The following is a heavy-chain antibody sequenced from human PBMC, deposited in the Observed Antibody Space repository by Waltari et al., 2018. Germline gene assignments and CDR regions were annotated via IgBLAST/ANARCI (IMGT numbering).Heavy chain of an antibody. CDR1: GFSISTSGVG. V-gene: IGHV2-5*01. Sequence: QITLEESGPTLVKPTQTLTLTCSFPGFSISTSGVGVGWIRQPPGKALEWLGIIYWHDEKYYNPSLQSRLIITKDTSKNQVVLTMTDMDPVDTGTYYCARRKTFNGVDVWGRGTTVTVSS. CDR3: ARRKTFNGVDV. J-gene: IGHJ6*02. CDR2: IYWHDEK.